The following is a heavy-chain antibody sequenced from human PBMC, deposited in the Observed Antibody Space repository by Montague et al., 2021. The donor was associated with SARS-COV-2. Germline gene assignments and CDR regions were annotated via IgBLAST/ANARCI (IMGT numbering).Heavy chain of an antibody. CDR1: GFTFSQYW. J-gene: IGHJ5*02. D-gene: IGHD7-27*01. CDR2: INQDGSEI. Sequence: SLRLSCAASGFTFSQYWMSWVRQAPGKELEWVANINQDGSEIYLVDSLKGRFSISRDNAKNSLYLQVNSLRAEDTAVYYCAGLGMLASSPNWFDPWGQGTLVTVSS. V-gene: IGHV3-7*03. CDR3: AGLGMLASSPNWFDP.